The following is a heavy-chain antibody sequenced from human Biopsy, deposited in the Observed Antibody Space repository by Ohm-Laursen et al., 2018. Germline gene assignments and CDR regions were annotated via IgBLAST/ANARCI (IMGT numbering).Heavy chain of an antibody. J-gene: IGHJ2*01. CDR3: ARDRGYYSDRTVPGCFDL. V-gene: IGHV4-59*01. Sequence: SETLSLTCTVSGDSISSYYWSWIRQSPGKGLEWIGYVYYTGSTGYNPSLQSRVTISVDTSKNHFSLRLRSVTPADTAIYYCARDRGYYSDRTVPGCFDLWGRGTRVTVSS. CDR2: VYYTGST. CDR1: GDSISSYY. D-gene: IGHD3-22*01.